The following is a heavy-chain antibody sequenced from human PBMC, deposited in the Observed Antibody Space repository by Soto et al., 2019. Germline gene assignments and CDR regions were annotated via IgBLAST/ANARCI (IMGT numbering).Heavy chain of an antibody. D-gene: IGHD2-15*01. V-gene: IGHV4-31*03. J-gene: IGHJ4*02. CDR3: ARGSVVAATLFDY. CDR1: GGSISSGGYY. CDR2: IYYSGST. Sequence: QVQLQESGPGLVKPSQTLSLTCTVSGGSISSGGYYWSWIRQHPGKGLEWIGYIYYSGSTYYNPSLKSRVTISVDTSKNQFSLKLSSVTAADSAVYYCARGSVVAATLFDYWGQGTLVTVSS.